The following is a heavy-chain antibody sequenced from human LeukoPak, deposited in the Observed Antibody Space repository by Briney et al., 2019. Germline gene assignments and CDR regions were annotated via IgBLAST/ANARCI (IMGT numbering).Heavy chain of an antibody. CDR3: ARLQQLVPYYYYGMDA. Sequence: PSETLSLTCTVSGGSISSYYWSWIRQPPGKGLEWIGYIYYSGSTNYNPSLKSRVTISVDTSKNQFSLKLSSVTAADTAVYYCARLQQLVPYYYYGMDAWGKGTTVTVSS. CDR2: IYYSGST. D-gene: IGHD6-13*01. J-gene: IGHJ6*04. CDR1: GGSISSYY. V-gene: IGHV4-59*01.